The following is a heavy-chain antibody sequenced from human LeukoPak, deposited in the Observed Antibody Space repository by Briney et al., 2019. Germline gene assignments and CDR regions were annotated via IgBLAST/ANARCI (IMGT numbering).Heavy chain of an antibody. CDR2: MNPNSGNT. J-gene: IGHJ3*02. Sequence: ASVKVSCKASGYTFTSYDINWVRQATGQGLEWMGWMNPNSGNTGYAQKFQGRVTMTRDTSTSTVYMELSSLRSEDTAVYYCARGFDYDILTGYYPDLDAFDIWGQGTMVTVSS. V-gene: IGHV1-8*02. D-gene: IGHD3-9*01. CDR3: ARGFDYDILTGYYPDLDAFDI. CDR1: GYTFTSYD.